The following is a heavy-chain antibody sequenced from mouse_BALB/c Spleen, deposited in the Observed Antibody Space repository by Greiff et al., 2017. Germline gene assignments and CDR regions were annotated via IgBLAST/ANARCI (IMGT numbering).Heavy chain of an antibody. CDR3: ARGYDGYFPYYAMDY. J-gene: IGHJ4*01. V-gene: IGHV5-6-5*01. CDR2: ISSGGST. CDR1: GFTFSSYA. D-gene: IGHD2-3*01. Sequence: EVQVVESGGGLVKPGGSLKLSCAASGFTFSSYAMSWVRQTPEKRLEWVASISSGGSTYYPDSVKGRFTISRDNARNILYLQMSSLRSEDTAMYYCARGYDGYFPYYAMDYWGQGTSVTVSS.